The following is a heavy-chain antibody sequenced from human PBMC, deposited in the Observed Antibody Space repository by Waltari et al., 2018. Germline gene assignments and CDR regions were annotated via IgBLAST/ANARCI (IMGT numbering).Heavy chain of an antibody. Sequence: EVQLLESGGGLVQPGESLRLSCAASGFTFSSYAMRWVRQAPGKGLEWVSAISGSGGSTYYADSVKGRFTISRDNSKNTLYLQMNSLRAEDTAVYYCAGTYGRYYYYMDVWGKGTTVTVSS. V-gene: IGHV3-23*01. CDR2: ISGSGGST. CDR3: AGTYGRYYYYMDV. CDR1: GFTFSSYA. D-gene: IGHD4-17*01. J-gene: IGHJ6*03.